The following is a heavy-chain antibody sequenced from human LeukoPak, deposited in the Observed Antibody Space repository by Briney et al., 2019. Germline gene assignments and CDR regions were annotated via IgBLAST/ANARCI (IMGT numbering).Heavy chain of an antibody. V-gene: IGHV3-73*01. Sequence: GSLKLSCAASGFTFSCSVMHWVRQASGRGLEWVGRIRSKANSYATAYAASVTGRFTISRDDSKNTAYLQMNSLRTEDTAVYYCARLWGDCGGDCYSHDFWGQGTLVTVSS. CDR3: ARLWGDCGGDCYSHDF. D-gene: IGHD2-21*02. CDR2: IRSKANSYAT. J-gene: IGHJ4*02. CDR1: GFTFSCSV.